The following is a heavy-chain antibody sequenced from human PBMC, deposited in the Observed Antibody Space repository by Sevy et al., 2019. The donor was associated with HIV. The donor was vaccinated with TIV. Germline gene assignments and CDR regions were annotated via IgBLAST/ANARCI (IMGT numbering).Heavy chain of an antibody. D-gene: IGHD2-2*01. CDR3: ARTPILVIPGATDLYFDN. Sequence: ASVKVSCKASGGTFSNYALSWARQAPGQGLEWMGGIIPIFGTTNFAQTFQGRVTITADEFTGTAYMELGSLRSADPAVYYCARTPILVIPGATDLYFDNWGQGTLVTVSS. CDR2: IIPIFGTT. V-gene: IGHV1-69*13. J-gene: IGHJ4*02. CDR1: GGTFSNYA.